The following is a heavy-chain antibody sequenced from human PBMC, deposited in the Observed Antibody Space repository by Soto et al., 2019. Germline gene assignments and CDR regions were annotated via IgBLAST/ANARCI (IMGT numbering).Heavy chain of an antibody. Sequence: SETLSLTCTASGGSMRNVYWSWIRQPPGKRLEWIGFIFHSGNAKYNPSLKSRVTISIDTSKSQFSLSLDSVTAADTAVYFCARAHAPTLPFDYWGLGTLVTVSS. CDR2: IFHSGNA. V-gene: IGHV4-59*01. D-gene: IGHD2-15*01. J-gene: IGHJ4*01. CDR3: ARAHAPTLPFDY. CDR1: GGSMRNVY.